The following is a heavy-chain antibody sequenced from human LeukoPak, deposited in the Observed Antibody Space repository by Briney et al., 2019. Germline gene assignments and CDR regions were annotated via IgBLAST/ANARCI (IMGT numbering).Heavy chain of an antibody. CDR3: AREGYYYDSSGYERWFDP. Sequence: SVTVSFKASVGTFSSYAISWVRQAPGQGLEWMGGIIPIFGTANYAQKFQGRVTITTDESTSTAYMELSSLRSEDTAVYYCAREGYYYDSSGYERWFDPWGQGTLVTVSS. V-gene: IGHV1-69*05. CDR2: IIPIFGTA. CDR1: VGTFSSYA. J-gene: IGHJ5*02. D-gene: IGHD3-22*01.